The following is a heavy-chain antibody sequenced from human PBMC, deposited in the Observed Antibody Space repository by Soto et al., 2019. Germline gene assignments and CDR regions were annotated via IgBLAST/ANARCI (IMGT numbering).Heavy chain of an antibody. Sequence: QVQLVQSGAEVKRPGSSVKVSCKASGDTFNSYSINWVRQAPGLGLEWMGRVNPIVSMSNYAQRFQGRVTXTXDXXTSTAYMELSGLRSEDTAIYYCATSYGSGYRAFDYWGQGALVTVSS. CDR3: ATSYGSGYRAFDY. D-gene: IGHD3-10*01. CDR2: VNPIVSMS. V-gene: IGHV1-69*04. J-gene: IGHJ4*02. CDR1: GDTFNSYS.